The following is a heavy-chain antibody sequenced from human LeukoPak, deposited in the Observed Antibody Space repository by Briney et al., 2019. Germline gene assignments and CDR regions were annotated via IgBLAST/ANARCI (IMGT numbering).Heavy chain of an antibody. V-gene: IGHV4-34*01. Sequence: SETLSLTCAVYGGSFSGYYWSWIRQPPGKGLEWIGEINHSGSTNYNPSLKSRVTISVDTSKNQFSLKLSSVTAAGTAVYYCARSKINYDSSGYCSGDFDYWGQGTLVTVSS. CDR3: ARSKINYDSSGYCSGDFDY. D-gene: IGHD3-22*01. CDR2: INHSGST. CDR1: GGSFSGYY. J-gene: IGHJ4*02.